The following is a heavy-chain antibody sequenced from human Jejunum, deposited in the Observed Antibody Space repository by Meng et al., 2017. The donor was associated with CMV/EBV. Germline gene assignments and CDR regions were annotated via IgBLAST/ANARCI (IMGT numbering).Heavy chain of an antibody. CDR3: ARESGSYGYFQH. CDR1: GYTFRSYG. D-gene: IGHD1-26*01. CDR2: SNAYDSYT. J-gene: IGHJ1*01. V-gene: IGHV1-18*01. Sequence: CKTSGYTFRSYGINWVRQAPGQGLEWMGWSNAYDSYTKYEGKFQGRITITTDTSTNTAYMELRSLTSDDTAVYYCARESGSYGYFQHWGQGTLVTVSS.